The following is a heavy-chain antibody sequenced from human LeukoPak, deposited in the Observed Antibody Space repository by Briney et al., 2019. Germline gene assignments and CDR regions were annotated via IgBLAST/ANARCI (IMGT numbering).Heavy chain of an antibody. V-gene: IGHV3-48*03. CDR1: GFTFSSYE. D-gene: IGHD5-24*01. J-gene: IGHJ4*02. CDR2: IDSSGSNI. Sequence: GGSLRLSCAASGFTFSSYERNWVRQAPGKGLEWVSYIDSSGSNIHYADSVKRRFTISRDNAKNSLYLQMNSLRAEDTAVYYCARTKEMASISYFDSWGQGTLVTVSS. CDR3: ARTKEMASISYFDS.